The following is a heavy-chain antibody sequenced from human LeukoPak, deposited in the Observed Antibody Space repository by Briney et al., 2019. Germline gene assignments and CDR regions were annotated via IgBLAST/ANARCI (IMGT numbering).Heavy chain of an antibody. CDR2: ISDTGGRT. CDR1: GFTFTDSA. Sequence: GGSLRLSCAASGFTFTDSAVSWVRHSPGEGLKWVSSISDTGGRTHYADSVKGRFTITRDNSRNTVSLQMNSLTAGDTARYYCAKGGQDFDFWRFDLWGQGILVIVSS. J-gene: IGHJ5*02. D-gene: IGHD3-3*01. CDR3: AKGGQDFDFWRFDL. V-gene: IGHV3-23*01.